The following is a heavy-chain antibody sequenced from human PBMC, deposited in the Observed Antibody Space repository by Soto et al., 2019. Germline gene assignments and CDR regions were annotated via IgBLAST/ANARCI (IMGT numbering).Heavy chain of an antibody. CDR1: GFTFSSYA. V-gene: IGHV3-30-3*01. Sequence: QVQLVESGGGVVQPGRSLRLSCAASGFTFSSYAMHWVRQAPGKGLEWVAVISYDGSNKYYADSVKGRFTISRDNSKNTLYLQMNGLRAEDTAVYYCARAPSDYGEGYWGQGTLVTVSS. D-gene: IGHD4-17*01. CDR2: ISYDGSNK. CDR3: ARAPSDYGEGY. J-gene: IGHJ4*02.